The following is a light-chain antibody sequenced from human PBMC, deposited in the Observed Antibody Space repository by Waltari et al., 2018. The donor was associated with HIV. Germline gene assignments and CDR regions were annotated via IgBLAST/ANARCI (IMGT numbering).Light chain of an antibody. CDR2: RSS. J-gene: IGKJ1*01. CDR3: DQYDSLPET. Sequence: DTVLTQYPGTLSLSPAAGAPLFCKAREPISSIHFAVYQVKPRQAPRLLIYRSSGRAPGIPDRFAGHASGTDFTLTITRLERDDFAVYFCDQYDSLPETFGQGT. CDR1: EPISSIH. V-gene: IGKV3-20*01.